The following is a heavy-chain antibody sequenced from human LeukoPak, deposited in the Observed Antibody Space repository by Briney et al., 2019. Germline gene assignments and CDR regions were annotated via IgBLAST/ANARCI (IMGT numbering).Heavy chain of an antibody. J-gene: IGHJ4*02. D-gene: IGHD2-15*01. CDR1: GYTFTSYW. Sequence: PGASLQISCKGSGYTFTSYWIGWVRQLPGKGLEWVGIIYPGDSDTRYSPSFQGQVTISADKSISTAYLQWSSLKASDTAMYYCARRGYCSGGSCYSYHYWGEGTLVTVSS. V-gene: IGHV5-51*01. CDR2: IYPGDSDT. CDR3: ARRGYCSGGSCYSYHY.